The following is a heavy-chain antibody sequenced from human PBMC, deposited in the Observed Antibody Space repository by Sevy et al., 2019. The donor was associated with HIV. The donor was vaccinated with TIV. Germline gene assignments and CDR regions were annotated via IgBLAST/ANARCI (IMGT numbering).Heavy chain of an antibody. CDR1: GFTFSSYS. Sequence: GGSLRLSCAASGFTFSSYSMNWVRQAPGKGLEWVSYISSSSSSIYYADSVKGRFTISRDNAKKSLYLQMNSLRDEDKAVYYCARGGYSGYRNYYYGMDVWGQGTTVTVSS. D-gene: IGHD5-12*01. J-gene: IGHJ6*02. V-gene: IGHV3-48*02. CDR3: ARGGYSGYRNYYYGMDV. CDR2: ISSSSSSI.